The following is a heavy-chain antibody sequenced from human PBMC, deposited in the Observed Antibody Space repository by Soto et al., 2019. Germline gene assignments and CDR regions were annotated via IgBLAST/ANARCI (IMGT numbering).Heavy chain of an antibody. J-gene: IGHJ6*02. D-gene: IGHD3-22*01. CDR3: ARWGAVRTMIVVVRSHYYGMDV. V-gene: IGHV3-23*01. Sequence: PGGSLRLSCAASGFTFDDYTMHWVRQAPGKGLEWVSAISGSGGSTYYADSVKGRFTISRDNSKNTLYLQMNSLRAEDTAVYYCARWGAVRTMIVVVRSHYYGMDVWGQGTTVTVSS. CDR1: GFTFDDYT. CDR2: ISGSGGST.